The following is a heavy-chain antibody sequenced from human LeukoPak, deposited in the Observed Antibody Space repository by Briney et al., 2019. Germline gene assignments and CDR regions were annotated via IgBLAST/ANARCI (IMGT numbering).Heavy chain of an antibody. CDR3: ARSYSSSSGHVDC. Sequence: GESLKISCKGSGFSFTNYWIGWVRQMPGKGLEWMGIIFPGDSDTRYRVSFQGQVTISADKSISTAYLQWSSLKASDTAMYYCARSYSSSSGHVDCWGQGTLVTVSS. CDR1: GFSFTNYW. D-gene: IGHD6-6*01. J-gene: IGHJ4*02. V-gene: IGHV5-51*01. CDR2: IFPGDSDT.